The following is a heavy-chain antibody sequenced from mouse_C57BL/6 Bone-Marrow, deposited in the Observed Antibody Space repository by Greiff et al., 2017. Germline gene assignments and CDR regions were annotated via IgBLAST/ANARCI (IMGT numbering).Heavy chain of an antibody. D-gene: IGHD1-1*01. V-gene: IGHV5-16*01. CDR2: INYDGSST. J-gene: IGHJ1*03. CDR3: ARVLITTVVATHWYFDV. Sequence: EVQLVESEGGLVQPGSSMKLSCTASGFTFSDYYMAWVRQVPEKGLEWVANINYDGSSTYYLDSLKSRFIISRDNAKNILYLQMSSLKSEDTATYYCARVLITTVVATHWYFDVWGTGTTVTVSS. CDR1: GFTFSDYY.